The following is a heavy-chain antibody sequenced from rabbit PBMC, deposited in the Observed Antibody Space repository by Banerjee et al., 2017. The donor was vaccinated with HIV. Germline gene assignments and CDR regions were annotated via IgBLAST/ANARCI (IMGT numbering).Heavy chain of an antibody. CDR3: ARDLAGVIGWNFGL. D-gene: IGHD4-1*01. V-gene: IGHV1S45*01. J-gene: IGHJ4*01. Sequence: QEQLEESGGDLVKPGASLTLTCTASGFTISSTYWMCWVRQAPGKGLEWIACIASGSVGSTYYASWVNGRFTISKTSSTTVTLQLNSLTAADTATYFCARDLAGVIGWNFGLWGPGTLVTVS. CDR1: GFTISSTYW. CDR2: IASGSVGST.